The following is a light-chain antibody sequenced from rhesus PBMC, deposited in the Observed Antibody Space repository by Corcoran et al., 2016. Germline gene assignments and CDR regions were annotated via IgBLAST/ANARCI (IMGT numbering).Light chain of an antibody. Sequence: ETVVTQSPATLALSLGERATLPCMASQSVGSSLAWYQQKPGQAPRLLIYGASNRATGIPDSVRGRWSGTDFTLTISSLEPEEVGVYYCQQSSNLWTFGQGTKVGIK. CDR3: QQSSNLWT. J-gene: IGKJ1*01. V-gene: IGKV3-24*04. CDR1: QSVGSS. CDR2: GAS.